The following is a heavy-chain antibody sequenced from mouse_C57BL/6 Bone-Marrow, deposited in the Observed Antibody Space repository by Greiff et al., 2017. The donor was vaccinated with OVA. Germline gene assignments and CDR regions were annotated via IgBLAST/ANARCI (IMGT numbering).Heavy chain of an antibody. CDR1: GYTFPSYG. D-gene: IGHD3-3*01. CDR2: IYPRSGNT. CDR3: ARGGLGRPWFAY. J-gene: IGHJ3*01. V-gene: IGHV1-81*01. Sequence: VQLQQSGAELARPGASVKLSCKASGYTFPSYGISWVKQRTGPGLEWIGEIYPRSGNTYYNEKFKGKATLTADKSSSTAYIELRSLTSEDSAVYFCARGGLGRPWFAYWGQGTLVTVSA.